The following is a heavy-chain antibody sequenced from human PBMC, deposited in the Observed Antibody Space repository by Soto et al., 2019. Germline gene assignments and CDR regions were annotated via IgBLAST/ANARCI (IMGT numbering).Heavy chain of an antibody. V-gene: IGHV4-59*08. CDR2: IYYSGST. Sequence: SETLSLTCTVSGGSISSYYWSWIRQPPGKGLEWIGYIYYSGSTNYNPSLKSRVTISVDTSKNQFSLKLSSVTAADTAVYYCVGSGERPPAYYFDYWGQGTLVTVSS. J-gene: IGHJ4*02. CDR3: VGSGERPPAYYFDY. D-gene: IGHD1-1*01. CDR1: GGSISSYY.